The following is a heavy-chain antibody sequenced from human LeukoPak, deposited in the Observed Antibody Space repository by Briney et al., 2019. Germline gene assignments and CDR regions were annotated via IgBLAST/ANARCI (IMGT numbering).Heavy chain of an antibody. CDR1: GGTFSSYA. D-gene: IGHD2-15*01. J-gene: IGHJ4*02. Sequence: GASVKVSCKASGGTFSSYAIRWVRQAPGQGLEWMGGIIPIFGTANYAQKFQGRVTITADESTSTAYMELSSLRSEDTAVYYCARSPVWCSGGSCYSSADFDYWGQGTLVTVSS. V-gene: IGHV1-69*13. CDR2: IIPIFGTA. CDR3: ARSPVWCSGGSCYSSADFDY.